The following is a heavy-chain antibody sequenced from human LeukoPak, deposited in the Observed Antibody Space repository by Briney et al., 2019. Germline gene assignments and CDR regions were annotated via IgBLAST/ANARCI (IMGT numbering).Heavy chain of an antibody. J-gene: IGHJ4*02. V-gene: IGHV4-31*03. Sequence: SETLSLTYTVSGGSISSGGYYWSWIRQHPGKGLEWIGYIYYSGSTYYNPSLKSRVTISVDTSKNQFSLKLSSVTAADTAVYYCARGNVEMATITVWGQGTLVTVSS. CDR3: ARGNVEMATITV. CDR2: IYYSGST. D-gene: IGHD5-24*01. CDR1: GGSISSGGYY.